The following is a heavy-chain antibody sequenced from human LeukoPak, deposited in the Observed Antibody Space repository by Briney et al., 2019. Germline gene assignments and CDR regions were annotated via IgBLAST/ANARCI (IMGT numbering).Heavy chain of an antibody. CDR2: IYYSGST. CDR1: GGSISSYY. D-gene: IGHD6-13*01. Sequence: TSETLPLTCTVSGGSISSYYWSWIRQPPGKGLEWIGYIYYSGSTNYNPSLKSRVTISVDTSKNQFSLKLSSVTAADTAVYYCARGSSEISSWLDVWGKGTTVTVSS. V-gene: IGHV4-59*01. CDR3: ARGSSEISSWLDV. J-gene: IGHJ6*04.